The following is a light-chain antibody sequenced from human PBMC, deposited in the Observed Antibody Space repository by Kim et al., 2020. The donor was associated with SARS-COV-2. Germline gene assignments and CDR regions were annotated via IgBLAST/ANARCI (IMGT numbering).Light chain of an antibody. CDR2: RVS. V-gene: IGKV1-17*01. CDR1: QALKNE. Sequence: DILMTQFPSTLSASVGDRVTITCRTSQALKNELGWHQQKPGKAPKRLIHRVSNLQSGVPSRFSGSGSGSEFTLTITSLQPEDFATYFCLQHQSFPFTFGGGTKLEIK. J-gene: IGKJ4*01. CDR3: LQHQSFPFT.